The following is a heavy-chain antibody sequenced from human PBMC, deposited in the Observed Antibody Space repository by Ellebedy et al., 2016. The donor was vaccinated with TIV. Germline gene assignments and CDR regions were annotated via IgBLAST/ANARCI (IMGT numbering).Heavy chain of an antibody. Sequence: GESLKISXVASELTFTGYWMHWVRQAPGKGLVWVSRIDSGGTNTSYADSVMGRFTISRDNAKSTLYLQMNSLRAEDTAVYYCARETATELHYWGQGTLVTVSS. J-gene: IGHJ4*02. CDR3: ARETATELHY. CDR1: ELTFTGYW. V-gene: IGHV3-74*01. D-gene: IGHD5-12*01. CDR2: IDSGGTNT.